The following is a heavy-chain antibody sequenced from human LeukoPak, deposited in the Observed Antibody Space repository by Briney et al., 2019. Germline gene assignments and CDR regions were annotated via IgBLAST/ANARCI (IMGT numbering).Heavy chain of an antibody. V-gene: IGHV3-21*04. J-gene: IGHJ5*02. D-gene: IGHD2/OR15-2a*01. CDR2: ISSSSSYI. CDR1: GFKFSSYS. CDR3: AKVTFEGVDP. Sequence: GGSLRLSCAASGFKFSSYSMKWVRQAPGKGLEWVSFISSSSSYIYYADSLKGRFTISRDNAKNSLYLQMNSLRAEDTALYYCAKVTFEGVDPWGQGTLVTVSS.